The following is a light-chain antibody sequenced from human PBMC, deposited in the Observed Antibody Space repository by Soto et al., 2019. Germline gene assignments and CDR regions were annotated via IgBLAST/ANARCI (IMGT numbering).Light chain of an antibody. CDR2: GAS. CDR1: QSVSNNY. Sequence: IVLTQSPGTQSLSPGERAPLSCRASQSVSNNYLAWYQQKPGQAPRLLIYGASNRATGIPDRFSGSGSGTDFTLTISRLEPEDFAVYYCQQYGSSGTFGQGTKVDIK. J-gene: IGKJ1*01. CDR3: QQYGSSGT. V-gene: IGKV3-20*01.